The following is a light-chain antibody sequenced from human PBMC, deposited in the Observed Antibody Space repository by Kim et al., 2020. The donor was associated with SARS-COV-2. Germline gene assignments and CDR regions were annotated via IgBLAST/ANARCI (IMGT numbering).Light chain of an antibody. V-gene: IGKV3-20*01. CDR1: QSVSSSY. Sequence: EIVLTQSPGTLSLSPGERATLSCRASQSVSSSYLAWYQQKPGQAPRLLIYGASSRATGIPDRFSGSGSGTDFTLTISRLEPEDFAVYYCQQYGRPPRYTFGQGTKLEI. CDR2: GAS. CDR3: QQYGRPPRYT. J-gene: IGKJ2*01.